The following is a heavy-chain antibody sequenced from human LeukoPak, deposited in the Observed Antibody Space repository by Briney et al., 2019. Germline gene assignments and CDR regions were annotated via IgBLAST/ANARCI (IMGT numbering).Heavy chain of an antibody. Sequence: ASVKVSCKASGGTFSSYAISWVRQAPGQGLEWMGGIIPIFGTANYAQKFQGRVTITTDESTSTAYMELSSLRSEDTAVYYCARAGVVVPAAATPYYYYYYMDVWGKGTTVTVSS. CDR1: GGTFSSYA. J-gene: IGHJ6*03. V-gene: IGHV1-69*05. CDR2: IIPIFGTA. CDR3: ARAGVVVPAAATPYYYYYYMDV. D-gene: IGHD2-2*01.